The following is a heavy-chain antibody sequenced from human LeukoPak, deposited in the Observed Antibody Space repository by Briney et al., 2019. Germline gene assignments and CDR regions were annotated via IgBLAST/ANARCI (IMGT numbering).Heavy chain of an antibody. CDR3: AGGASGSYFDY. V-gene: IGHV4-38-2*02. D-gene: IGHD1-26*01. CDR2: IYHSGST. J-gene: IGHJ4*02. CDR1: GYSISSGYY. Sequence: SETLSLTCTVSGYSISSGYYWGWSRQPPGKGLEWIGSIYHSGSTYYNPSLNSRVTISVDTCKNHVSLKLSSVTAADTAVYYCAGGASGSYFDYWGQGTLVTVSS.